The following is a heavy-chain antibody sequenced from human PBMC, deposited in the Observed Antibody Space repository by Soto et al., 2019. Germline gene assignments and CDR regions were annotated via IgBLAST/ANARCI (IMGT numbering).Heavy chain of an antibody. J-gene: IGHJ4*02. D-gene: IGHD2-21*02. V-gene: IGHV1-46*01. Sequence: QVQLMQSGAEVKKPGASVKVSCKASGDTFTDYYIHWVRQAPGQGLEWMGTVNPSGGHTTYAQHCLGRVTXPXXXSXXTLYMEMTRLSSDVTDIYYCARGGNVVVVTVALDYWGEGTLVTGSS. CDR3: ARGGNVVVVTVALDY. CDR2: VNPSGGHT. CDR1: GDTFTDYY.